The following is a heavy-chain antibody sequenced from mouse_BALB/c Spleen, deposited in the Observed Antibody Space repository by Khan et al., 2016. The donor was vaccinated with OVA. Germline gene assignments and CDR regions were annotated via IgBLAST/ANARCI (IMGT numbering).Heavy chain of an antibody. CDR1: GYSITSDYA. CDR3: ARVKGGYFDY. J-gene: IGHJ2*01. CDR2: ITYSGNT. V-gene: IGHV3-2*02. Sequence: EVQLQESGPGLVKPSQSLSLTCTVTGYSITSDYAWNLIRQFPGNNLEWMGYITYSGNTKYTPSLKSRISITRDTSKNQFFLQLNSVTIEDTARDDCARVKGGYFDYWGQGTTLTVSS.